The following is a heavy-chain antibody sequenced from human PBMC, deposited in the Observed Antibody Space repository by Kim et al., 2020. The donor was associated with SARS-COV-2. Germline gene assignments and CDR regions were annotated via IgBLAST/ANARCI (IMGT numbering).Heavy chain of an antibody. CDR3: ARAKATTGTGRFDY. J-gene: IGHJ4*02. D-gene: IGHD1-1*01. CDR1: GFTFGDYA. CDR2: IKSKAYGGTT. Sequence: GGSLRLSCTASGFTFGDYAMSWFRQAPGKGLEWVGFIKSKAYGGTTEYAASVKGRFTISRDDSKSIAYLQMNSLKTEDTALYYCARAKATTGTGRFDYWGQGTLVTVSS. V-gene: IGHV3-49*03.